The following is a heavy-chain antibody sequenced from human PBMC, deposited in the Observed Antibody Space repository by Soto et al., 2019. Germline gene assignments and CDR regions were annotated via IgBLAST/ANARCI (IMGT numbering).Heavy chain of an antibody. V-gene: IGHV4-30-4*01. CDR2: IYKSGSS. Sequence: QVRLQESGPGLVKPSQTLSLTCTVSGDSINNAEYYWSWVRQTPGRGLEWIAYIYKSGSSYYNPSLRSRVTLSVDTSKNQVSLKLMSVTAADTAVYFCARVMSGYYLFDSWGQGTLVTVSS. D-gene: IGHD3-22*01. CDR1: GDSINNAEYY. J-gene: IGHJ4*02. CDR3: ARVMSGYYLFDS.